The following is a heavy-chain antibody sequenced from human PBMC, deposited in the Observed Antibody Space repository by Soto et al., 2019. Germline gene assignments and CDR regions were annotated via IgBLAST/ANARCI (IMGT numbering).Heavy chain of an antibody. V-gene: IGHV3-33*01. D-gene: IGHD4-17*01. CDR3: ARVPTVTPVFFDY. CDR2: IWYDGSNK. J-gene: IGHJ4*02. CDR1: GFTFSSYG. Sequence: QVQLVESGGGVVQPGRSLRLSCAASGFTFSSYGMHWVRQAPGKGLEWVAVIWYDGSNKYYADSVKGRFTISRDNSNNTLYLQMNSLRAEDTAVYYCARVPTVTPVFFDYWGQGTLVTVSS.